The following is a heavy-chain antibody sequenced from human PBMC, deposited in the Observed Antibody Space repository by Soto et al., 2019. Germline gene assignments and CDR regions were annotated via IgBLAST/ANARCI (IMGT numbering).Heavy chain of an antibody. CDR3: TRHGYSSGWGYIYYYMDV. J-gene: IGHJ6*03. V-gene: IGHV3-73*01. Sequence: EVQLVESGGGLVQPGGSLKLSCAASGFTFSGSAMHWVRQASGKGLEWVGRIRSKANSYATAYAASVKGRFTISRDDSKNTAYLQMNSLKTEDTAVYYCTRHGYSSGWGYIYYYMDVWGKGTTVTVSS. CDR2: IRSKANSYAT. CDR1: GFTFSGSA. D-gene: IGHD6-19*01.